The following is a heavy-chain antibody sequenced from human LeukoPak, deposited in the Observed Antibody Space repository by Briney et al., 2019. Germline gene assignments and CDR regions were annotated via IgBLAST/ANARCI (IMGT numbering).Heavy chain of an antibody. CDR3: ARVKEYQRGYYFDY. CDR1: GYTFTGYY. D-gene: IGHD6-6*01. Sequence: ASVRVSCKASGYTFTGYYMHWVRQAPGQGLEWMGWINPNSGGTNYAQKFQGRVTMTRDTSISTAYMELSRLRSDDTAVYYCARVKEYQRGYYFDYWGQGTLVTVSS. V-gene: IGHV1-2*02. CDR2: INPNSGGT. J-gene: IGHJ4*02.